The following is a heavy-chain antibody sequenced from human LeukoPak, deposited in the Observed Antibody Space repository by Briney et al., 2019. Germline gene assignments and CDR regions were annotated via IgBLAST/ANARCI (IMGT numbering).Heavy chain of an antibody. CDR2: ISYGGSNK. Sequence: GRSLRLSCAASGFTFSSYAMHWVRQAPGKGLEWVAVISYGGSNKYYADSVKGRFTISRDNSKNTLYLQMNSLRAEDTAVYYCARDNGYSSSTELYYFDYWGQGTLVTVSS. CDR3: ARDNGYSSSTELYYFDY. J-gene: IGHJ4*02. V-gene: IGHV3-30-3*01. D-gene: IGHD6-6*01. CDR1: GFTFSSYA.